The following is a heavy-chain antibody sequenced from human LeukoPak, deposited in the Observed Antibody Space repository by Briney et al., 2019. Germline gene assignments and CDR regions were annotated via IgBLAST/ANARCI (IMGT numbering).Heavy chain of an antibody. D-gene: IGHD2-15*01. J-gene: IGHJ6*02. Sequence: SETLSLTCAVYGGSFSGDYWSWIRQPPGKGLEWIGEINHSGSTNYNPSLKSRVTISVDTSKNQFSLKLSSVTAADTAVYYCARGVGIVVVVTGLDVWGQGTTVTVSS. CDR1: GGSFSGDY. CDR2: INHSGST. V-gene: IGHV4-34*01. CDR3: ARGVGIVVVVTGLDV.